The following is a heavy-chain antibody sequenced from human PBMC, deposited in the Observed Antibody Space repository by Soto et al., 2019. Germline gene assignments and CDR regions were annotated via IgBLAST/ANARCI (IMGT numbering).Heavy chain of an antibody. CDR1: GGTFSSYA. CDR3: ARDGCSGGSCYSILNWFDP. Sequence: SVKVSCKASGGTFSSYAISWVRQAPGQGLEWMGGIIPIFGTANYAQKFQGRVTITADKSTSTAYMELSSLRSEDTAVYYCARDGCSGGSCYSILNWFDPWGQGTLVTVSS. V-gene: IGHV1-69*06. J-gene: IGHJ5*02. D-gene: IGHD2-15*01. CDR2: IIPIFGTA.